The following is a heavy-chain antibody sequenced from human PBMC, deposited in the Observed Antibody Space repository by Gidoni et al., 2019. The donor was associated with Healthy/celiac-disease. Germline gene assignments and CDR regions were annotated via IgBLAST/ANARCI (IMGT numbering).Heavy chain of an antibody. J-gene: IGHJ4*02. CDR3: ARETTYDIPDY. V-gene: IGHV4-4*07. D-gene: IGHD3-9*01. CDR1: GGTINNYY. CDR2: ISTSGTT. Sequence: QVQLQEAGPGLVKPSETLSLTCTVSGGTINNYYWSWIRQPAGKGLEWIGRISTSGTTNYNPSLKSRVTISIDTSKTQFSLNLSSVTAADTAVYYCARETTYDIPDYWGQGTLVTVSS.